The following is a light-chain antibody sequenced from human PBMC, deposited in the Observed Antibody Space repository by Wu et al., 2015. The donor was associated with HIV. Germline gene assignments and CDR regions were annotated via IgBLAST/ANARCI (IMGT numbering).Light chain of an antibody. J-gene: IGKJ5*01. Sequence: EIALTQSPDTLSLSPGQRATLSCRSSQSVSASYLAWYQKRPAQAPRLLVYGASKRATGIPDRFGGSGSGTDFTLTINRLEPEDFAVYYCQQYGDSPVTFGQGTRLE. CDR3: QQYGDSPVT. V-gene: IGKV3-20*01. CDR1: QSVSASY. CDR2: GAS.